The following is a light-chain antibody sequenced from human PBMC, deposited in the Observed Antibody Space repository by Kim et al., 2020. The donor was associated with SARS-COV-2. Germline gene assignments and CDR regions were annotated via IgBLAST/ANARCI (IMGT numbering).Light chain of an antibody. CDR2: EDY. V-gene: IGLV6-57*02. J-gene: IGLJ2*01. Sequence: GTTVTSSCTGSSGGIDYMYVQWYQQRPGGVPTTVIYEDYQRPSGVSDRISGSIDNSSNSASLTVSGLRTEDEAGYYCQSYNRDNVIFGGGTQLTVL. CDR1: SGGIDYMY. CDR3: QSYNRDNVI.